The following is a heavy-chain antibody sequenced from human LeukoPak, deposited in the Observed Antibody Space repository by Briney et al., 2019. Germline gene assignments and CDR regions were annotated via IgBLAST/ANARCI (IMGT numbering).Heavy chain of an antibody. CDR3: ATSNCGGDCYSLDY. D-gene: IGHD2-21*02. Sequence: ASVKVSCKASGYTFTSYDINWVRQATGQGLEWTGWMNPNSGNTGYAQKFQGRVTMTRNTSISTAYMELSSLRSEDTAVYYCATSNCGGDCYSLDYWGQGTLVTVSS. CDR2: MNPNSGNT. CDR1: GYTFTSYD. J-gene: IGHJ4*02. V-gene: IGHV1-8*01.